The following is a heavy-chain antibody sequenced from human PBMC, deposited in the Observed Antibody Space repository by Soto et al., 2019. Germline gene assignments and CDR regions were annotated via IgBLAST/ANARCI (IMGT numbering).Heavy chain of an antibody. CDR3: ARGLIYDSSGYYFDY. CDR1: GYTFTSYY. J-gene: IGHJ4*02. CDR2: INPSGGST. V-gene: IGHV1-46*01. Sequence: GASVKVSCKASGYTFTSYYMHWVRQAPGQGIERMGIINPSGGSTRYAQKFQGRVTMTRDTSTSTVYMELSSLRSEDTAVYYCARGLIYDSSGYYFDYWCQAPLVTVSS. D-gene: IGHD3-22*01.